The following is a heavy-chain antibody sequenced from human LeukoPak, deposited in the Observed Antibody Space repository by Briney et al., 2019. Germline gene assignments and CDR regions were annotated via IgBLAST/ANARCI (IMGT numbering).Heavy chain of an antibody. CDR3: TRDRRVAYCGGDCSSTNDY. D-gene: IGHD2-21*02. J-gene: IGHJ4*02. CDR2: IRRKAYGGTT. V-gene: IGHV3-49*03. Sequence: GGSLRLSCTTSGFTFGDYAMSWFRQAPGKGLEWVGFIRRKAYGGTTEYAASVRGRFTISRDDSKSIAYLQMNSLKTEDTAVYYCTRDRRVAYCGGDCSSTNDYWGQRTLVTVSS. CDR1: GFTFGDYA.